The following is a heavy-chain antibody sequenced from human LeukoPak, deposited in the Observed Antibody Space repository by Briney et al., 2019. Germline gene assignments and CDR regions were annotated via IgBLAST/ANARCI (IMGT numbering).Heavy chain of an antibody. D-gene: IGHD5-18*01. CDR2: ISSNGGST. Sequence: GGSLGLSCAASGFTFSSYAMHWVRQAPGKGLEYVSAISSNGGSTYYANSVKGRFTISRDNSKNTLYLQMGSLRAEDMAVYYCARGGYSYAVDYWGQGTLVTVSS. CDR1: GFTFSSYA. J-gene: IGHJ4*02. V-gene: IGHV3-64*01. CDR3: ARGGYSYAVDY.